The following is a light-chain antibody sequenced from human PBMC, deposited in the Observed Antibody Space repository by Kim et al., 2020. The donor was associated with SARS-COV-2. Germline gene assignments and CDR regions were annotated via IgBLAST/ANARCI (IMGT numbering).Light chain of an antibody. CDR3: QQYCGTPFT. Sequence: DIVMTQSPDSLAVSLGERATINCKSSQSVLDSSNNKNCLAWFQQRPGQPPNLLITWTSVRESGVPDRFSGSGSGTDFTLTITSLQAEDVAVYYCQQYCGTPFTFGQGTRLEIK. CDR2: WTS. V-gene: IGKV4-1*01. CDR1: QSVLDSSNNKNC. J-gene: IGKJ5*01.